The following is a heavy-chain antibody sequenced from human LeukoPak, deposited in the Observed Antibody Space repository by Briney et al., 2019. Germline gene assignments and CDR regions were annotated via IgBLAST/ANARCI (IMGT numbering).Heavy chain of an antibody. CDR1: GFTVSSNY. V-gene: IGHV3-66*01. J-gene: IGHJ6*02. D-gene: IGHD5-12*01. Sequence: PGGSLRLSCAASGFTVSSNYMSWVRQAPGKGLEWVSVIYSGGSTYYADSVKGRFTISRDNSKNTLYLQMNSLRAEDTAVYYCARELWLQSLYYYYGMDVWGQGTTVTVSS. CDR2: IYSGGST. CDR3: ARELWLQSLYYYYGMDV.